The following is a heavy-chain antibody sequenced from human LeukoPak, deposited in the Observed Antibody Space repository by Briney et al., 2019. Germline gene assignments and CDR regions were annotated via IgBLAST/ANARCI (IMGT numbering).Heavy chain of an antibody. CDR2: ISSSSSYI. CDR3: ARDLYDILTGGYYYYGMDV. V-gene: IGHV3-21*01. D-gene: IGHD3-9*01. CDR1: GFTFSSYS. J-gene: IGHJ6*02. Sequence: KSGGSLRLSWAASGFTFSSYSMNWVRQAPGKGLEWVSSISSSSSYIYYADSVKGRFTISRDNAKNSLYLQMNSLRAEDTAVYYCARDLYDILTGGYYYYGMDVWGQGTTVTVSS.